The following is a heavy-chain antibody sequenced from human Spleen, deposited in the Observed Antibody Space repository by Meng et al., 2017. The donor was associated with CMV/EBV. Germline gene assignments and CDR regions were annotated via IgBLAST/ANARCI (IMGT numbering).Heavy chain of an antibody. D-gene: IGHD3-10*01. CDR1: GFTFSSYA. J-gene: IGHJ4*02. V-gene: IGHV3-30-3*01. CDR2: ISYDGSNK. CDR3: ARRSCFDY. Sequence: VEVGESGGGVVQPGRSLRLSCAASGFTFSSYAMHWVRQAPGKGLEWVAVISYDGSNKYYADSVKGRFTISRDNAKNSLYLQMNSLRAEDTAVYYCARRSCFDYWGQGTLVTVSS.